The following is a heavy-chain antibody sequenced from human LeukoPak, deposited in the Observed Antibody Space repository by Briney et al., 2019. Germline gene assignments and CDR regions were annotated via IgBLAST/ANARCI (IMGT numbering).Heavy chain of an antibody. CDR2: ISSSSSYI. D-gene: IGHD3-10*01. CDR3: ARGEYGSGSYHIDY. Sequence: MTGGSLRLSCEAAGFTFSTYTMNWVRQAPGKGLEWVSSISSSSSYIYYADSVKGRFTISRDNSKNSLYLQMNSLRADDTAVYYCARGEYGSGSYHIDYWGQGTLVTVSS. V-gene: IGHV3-21*01. CDR1: GFTFSTYT. J-gene: IGHJ4*02.